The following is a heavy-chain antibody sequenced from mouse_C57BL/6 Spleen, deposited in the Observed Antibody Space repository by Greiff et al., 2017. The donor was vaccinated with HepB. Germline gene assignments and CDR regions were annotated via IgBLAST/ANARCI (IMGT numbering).Heavy chain of an antibody. CDR2: INPSSGDT. D-gene: IGHD1-1*01. V-gene: IGHV1-4*01. CDR1: GYTFTSYT. CDR3: ARLQYGRSWFAY. Sequence: QVQLQQSGAELARPGASVKMSCKASGYTFTSYTMHWVKQRPGQGLEWIGYINPSSGDTKYNQKFKDKATLTADKSSSTAYMQLSSLTSEDSGVYYCARLQYGRSWFAYWGQGTLVTVPA. J-gene: IGHJ3*01.